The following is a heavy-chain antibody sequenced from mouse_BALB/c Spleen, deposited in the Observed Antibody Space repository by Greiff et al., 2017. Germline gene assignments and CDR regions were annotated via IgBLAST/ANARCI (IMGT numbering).Heavy chain of an antibody. D-gene: IGHD2-4*01. CDR2: IYPSDSYT. V-gene: IGHV1-69*02. J-gene: IGHJ2*01. CDR3: TSSTMIRSRDYFDY. Sequence: QVQLQQPGAELVRPGASVKLSCKASGYTFTSYWINWVKQRPGQGLEWIGNIYPSDSYTNYNQKFKDKATLTVDKSSSTAYMQLSSPTSEDSAVYYCTSSTMIRSRDYFDYWGQGTTLTVSS. CDR1: GYTFTSYW.